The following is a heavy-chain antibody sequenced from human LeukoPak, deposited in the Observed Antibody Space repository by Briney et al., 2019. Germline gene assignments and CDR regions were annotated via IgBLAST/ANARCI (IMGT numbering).Heavy chain of an antibody. Sequence: SETLSLTCTVSGGSISNYYWSWIRQPAGKGLEWIGRVHSSRGSNYNPSLKSRVTMSVDTSKNQVSLKLIAVTAADSAVYYCARENWNYGEDFWGQGALVTVS. CDR1: GGSISNYY. D-gene: IGHD1-7*01. V-gene: IGHV4-4*07. CDR2: VHSSRGS. J-gene: IGHJ4*02. CDR3: ARENWNYGEDF.